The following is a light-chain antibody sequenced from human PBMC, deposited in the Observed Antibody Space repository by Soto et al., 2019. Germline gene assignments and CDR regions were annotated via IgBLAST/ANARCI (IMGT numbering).Light chain of an antibody. J-gene: IGKJ4*01. CDR3: QHYTNWPLT. CDR2: DAS. V-gene: IGKV3-15*01. CDR1: HDVSSR. Sequence: EIVMTQSPVTLSVSPRERATLSCRASHDVSSRLAWYQQKPGQAPRLLIYDASTRATGLPARFSGSGSGTEFTLTISSLQSEDFAVYYCQHYTNWPLTFGGGTKVEIK.